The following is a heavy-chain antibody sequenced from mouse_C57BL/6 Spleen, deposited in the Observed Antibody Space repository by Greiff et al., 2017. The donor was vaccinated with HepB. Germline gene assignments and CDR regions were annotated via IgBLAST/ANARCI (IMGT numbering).Heavy chain of an antibody. Sequence: EVKLVESGGGLVKPGGSLKLSCAASGFTFSDYGMHWVRQAPEKGLEWVAYISSGSSTIYYAYTVKGRFTISRDNAKNTLFLQMTSLRSEDTAMYYCASAYYSNFWFAYWGQGTLVTVSA. D-gene: IGHD2-5*01. CDR2: ISSGSSTI. CDR3: ASAYYSNFWFAY. CDR1: GFTFSDYG. V-gene: IGHV5-17*01. J-gene: IGHJ3*01.